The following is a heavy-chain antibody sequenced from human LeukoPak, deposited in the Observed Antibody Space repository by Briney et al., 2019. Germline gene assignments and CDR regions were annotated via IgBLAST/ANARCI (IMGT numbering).Heavy chain of an antibody. V-gene: IGHV3-74*01. Sequence: GGSLRLSCAASGFTFRSSWMHWVRQVPGKGLVWVSRIDGGGSDTTYADSVKGRFTISRDNAKHTLYLQMNSLRAEDPAVYYCGGFSGGYFYWGQGTPVTVSS. CDR2: IDGGGSDT. D-gene: IGHD3-10*01. CDR1: GFTFRSSW. CDR3: GGFSGGYFY. J-gene: IGHJ4*02.